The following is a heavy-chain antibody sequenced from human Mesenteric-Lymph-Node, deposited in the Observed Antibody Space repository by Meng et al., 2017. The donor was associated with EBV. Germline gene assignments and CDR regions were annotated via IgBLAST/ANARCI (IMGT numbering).Heavy chain of an antibody. CDR2: TYYRSKWYN. Sequence: QVQLQQSGPGLVKPSXXPSLTCVISGGSVSSSSAAWTWIRQSPSRGLEWLGRTYYRSKWYNDYAVFVKSRITINPDTSKNQFSLQLNSVTPEDTAVYYCARGATSVFDLWGRGTLVTVSS. CDR1: GGSVSSSSAA. J-gene: IGHJ2*01. CDR3: ARGATSVFDL. V-gene: IGHV6-1*01.